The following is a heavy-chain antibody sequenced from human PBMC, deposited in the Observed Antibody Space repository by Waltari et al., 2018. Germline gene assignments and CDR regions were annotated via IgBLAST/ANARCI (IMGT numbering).Heavy chain of an antibody. Sequence: QVQLQESGPGLVKPSETLSLTCTVSGGSISSYYWSWIRQPPGKGLEWIGYIYYSGSTNDNPSLKSRVTISVDTSKNQFSLKLSSVTAADTAVYYCARVSRYSSGWYYYYGMDVWGQGTTVTVSS. CDR1: GGSISSYY. CDR2: IYYSGST. V-gene: IGHV4-59*01. CDR3: ARVSRYSSGWYYYYGMDV. J-gene: IGHJ6*02. D-gene: IGHD6-19*01.